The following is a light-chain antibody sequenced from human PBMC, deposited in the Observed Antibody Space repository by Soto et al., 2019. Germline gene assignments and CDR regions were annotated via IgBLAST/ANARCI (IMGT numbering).Light chain of an antibody. J-gene: IGLJ2*01. V-gene: IGLV2-8*01. CDR2: EVT. Sequence: QSALTQPPSASGSPGQSVTISCTGTSSDVGGYNYVSWYQQHPGKAPKLMIYEVTKRPSGVPDRFSGSTSGNTASLTVSGRQAEDEADYCCSSYAGSLRLFGGGTKLTVL. CDR1: SSDVGGYNY. CDR3: SSYAGSLRL.